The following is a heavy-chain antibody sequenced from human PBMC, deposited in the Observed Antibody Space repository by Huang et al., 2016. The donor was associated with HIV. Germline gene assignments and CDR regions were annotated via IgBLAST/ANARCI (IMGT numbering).Heavy chain of an antibody. CDR1: GDSVTNYYYY. V-gene: IGHV4-61*01. J-gene: IGHJ4*02. Sequence: QVQLQESGPRLVQPSETLSLSCSLSGDSVTNYYYYWSWIRQSPGKKLGWIGYVFYTGSTYYNPTLKSRVTEAKDTSKNQFSLKMTSMTAADTAVYYCATAPPRQPALFDFWGQGTLVTVSS. CDR3: ATAPPRQPALFDF. CDR2: VFYTGST. D-gene: IGHD2-2*01.